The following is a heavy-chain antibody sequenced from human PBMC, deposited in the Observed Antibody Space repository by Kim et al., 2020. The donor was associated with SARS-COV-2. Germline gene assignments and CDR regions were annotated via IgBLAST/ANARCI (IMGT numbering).Heavy chain of an antibody. CDR3: ARDRGSSSGSIDY. CDR1: GFTFSSYA. Sequence: GGSLRLSCAASGFTFSSYAMHWVRQAPGKGLEWVAVISYDGSNKYYADSVKGRFTISRDNSKNTLYLQMNSLRAEDTAVYYCARDRGSSSGSIDYWGQGT. J-gene: IGHJ4*02. CDR2: ISYDGSNK. D-gene: IGHD6-13*01. V-gene: IGHV3-30*04.